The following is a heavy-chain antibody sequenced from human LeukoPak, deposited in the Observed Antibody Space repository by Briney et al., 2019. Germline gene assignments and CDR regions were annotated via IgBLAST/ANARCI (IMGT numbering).Heavy chain of an antibody. CDR2: IIPIFGTA. CDR1: GGTFSSYA. D-gene: IGHD4-17*01. CDR3: ARDGDYGRGYFDY. J-gene: IGHJ4*02. V-gene: IGHV1-69*05. Sequence: ASVKVSCKASGGTFSSYAISWVRQAPGQGLEWMGGIIPIFGTANYAQRFQGRVTITTDESTSTAYMELSSLRSDDTAVYYCARDGDYGRGYFDYWGQGTLVTVSS.